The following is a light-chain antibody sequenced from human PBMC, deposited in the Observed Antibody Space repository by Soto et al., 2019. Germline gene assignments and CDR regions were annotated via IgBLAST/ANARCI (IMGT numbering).Light chain of an antibody. CDR1: QSISSW. CDR3: QQYSSYWT. CDR2: KAS. V-gene: IGKV1-5*03. J-gene: IGKJ1*01. Sequence: DIQMTQSPSTLSASVGDRVTITCRASQSISSWLAWYQQKPGKAPKLLIYKASNLESGVPSRFSGSGSGTEFTLTISSLQPDDFATYYCQQYSSYWTFGQGTKV.